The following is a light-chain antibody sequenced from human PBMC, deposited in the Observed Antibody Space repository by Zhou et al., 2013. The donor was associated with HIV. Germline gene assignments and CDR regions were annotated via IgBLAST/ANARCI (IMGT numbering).Light chain of an antibody. Sequence: EIVLTQSPGTLSLSPGERVTLSCRASQSVTNRHLAWYQQKLGQPPRLLIYGASSRATGVPDRFSGSGSGTDFTLTISSLQPEDFATYYCQQYYSTPLTFGGGTKVEIK. J-gene: IGKJ4*01. CDR2: GAS. CDR3: QQYYSTPLT. CDR1: QSVTNRH. V-gene: IGKV3-20*01.